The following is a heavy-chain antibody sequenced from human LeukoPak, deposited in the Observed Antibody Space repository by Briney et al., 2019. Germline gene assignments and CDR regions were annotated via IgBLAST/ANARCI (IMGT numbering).Heavy chain of an antibody. D-gene: IGHD6-13*01. CDR3: ASGYISGRGAFDI. J-gene: IGHJ3*02. V-gene: IGHV3-72*01. CDR1: GFILSDHY. CDR2: TENKADSYST. Sequence: GGSLRLSCAASGFILSDHYMDWVRQAPGKGLEWVGRTENKADSYSTQYAASVKGRFTISRDDSKNSVYLQMNSLKTEDTAMYYCASGYISGRGAFDIWGQGTMVTVSS.